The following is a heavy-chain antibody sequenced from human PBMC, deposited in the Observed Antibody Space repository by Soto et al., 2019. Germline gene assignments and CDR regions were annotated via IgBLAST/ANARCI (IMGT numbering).Heavy chain of an antibody. CDR3: TRDPLIAVAAYDAFDI. V-gene: IGHV3-33*01. J-gene: IGHJ3*02. CDR2: IRYDGSNK. CDR1: GFTFSSYG. Sequence: QMQLVESGGGVVQRGGSLRLSCAASGFTFSSYGMHWVRQAPGKGLEWVAVIRYDGSNKYYADSVKGRYTISRDDSKNTVYLQMNSLGAEDTAVYYCTRDPLIAVAAYDAFDIWGQGTSVTVSS. D-gene: IGHD6-19*01.